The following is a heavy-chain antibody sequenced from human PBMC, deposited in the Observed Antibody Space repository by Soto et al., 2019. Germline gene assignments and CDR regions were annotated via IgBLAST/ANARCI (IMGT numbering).Heavy chain of an antibody. CDR3: ARDNAVTTIPLHYFDY. D-gene: IGHD5-12*01. J-gene: IGHJ4*02. CDR1: GFTFSSCA. V-gene: IGHV3-30-3*01. Sequence: GGSLRLSCATSGFTFSSCAMHWVRQAPGKGLEWVAVISYDGSNKYYADSVKGRFTISRDNSKNTLYLQMNSLRAEDTAVYYCARDNAVTTIPLHYFDYWGQGTLVTVSS. CDR2: ISYDGSNK.